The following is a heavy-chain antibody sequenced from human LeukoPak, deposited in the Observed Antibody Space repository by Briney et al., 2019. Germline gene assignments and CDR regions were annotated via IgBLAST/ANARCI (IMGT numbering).Heavy chain of an antibody. CDR1: GFTFSSYS. J-gene: IGHJ5*02. V-gene: IGHV3-21*01. D-gene: IGHD6-13*01. CDR3: ARDYRGYSRPPSNWFDP. Sequence: PGGSLRLSCAASGFTFSSYSMNWVRQAPGKGLEWVSSISSSSSYIYYADSVKGRFTISRDNAKNSLYLQMNSLRAEDTAVYYCARDYRGYSRPPSNWFDPWGQGTLVTVSS. CDR2: ISSSSSYI.